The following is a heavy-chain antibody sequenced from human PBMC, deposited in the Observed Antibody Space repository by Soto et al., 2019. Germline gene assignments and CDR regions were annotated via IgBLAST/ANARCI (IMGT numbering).Heavy chain of an antibody. D-gene: IGHD1-1*01. Sequence: SGPTLVNPTETLTLTCTVSGFSLSNARMGVSWIRQPPGKALEWLAHIFSNDEKSYSTSLKSRLTISKDTSKSQVVLTMTNMGPVDTATYYCARISTNLLRSPLLLYYFDYWGQGTLVTVSS. CDR1: GFSLSNARMG. CDR2: IFSNDEK. J-gene: IGHJ4*02. V-gene: IGHV2-26*01. CDR3: ARISTNLLRSPLLLYYFDY.